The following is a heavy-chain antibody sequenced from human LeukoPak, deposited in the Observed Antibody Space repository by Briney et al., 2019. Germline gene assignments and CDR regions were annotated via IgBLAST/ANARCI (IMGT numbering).Heavy chain of an antibody. CDR2: IVYDGSHK. CDR3: ARGGRGAVTIAGPLGGYYYYGLDV. V-gene: IGHV3-30*03. J-gene: IGHJ6*02. CDR1: GSTFSDYG. Sequence: PGRSLRLSCADSGSTFSDYGMHWVRQAPGRGLEWVAIIVYDGSHKYYSDSVKGRFTISRDNSENTLYLQMNTLRVEDTAVYYCARGGRGAVTIAGPLGGYYYYGLDVWGQGTTVTVSS. D-gene: IGHD4-11*01.